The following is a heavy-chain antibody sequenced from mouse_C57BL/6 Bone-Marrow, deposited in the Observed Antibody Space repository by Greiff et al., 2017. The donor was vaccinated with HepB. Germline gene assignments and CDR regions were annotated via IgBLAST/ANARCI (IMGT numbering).Heavy chain of an antibody. CDR2: ISSGGSYT. J-gene: IGHJ3*01. CDR1: GFTFSSYG. Sequence: DVMLVESGGDLVKPGGSLKLSCAASGFTFSSYGMSWVRQTPDKRLEWVATISSGGSYTYYPDSVKGRFTISRDNAKNTLYLQMSSLKSEDTAMYYCAKSLSNTAQAPVVAYWGEGTLVAVSA. V-gene: IGHV5-6*02. CDR3: AKSLSNTAQAPVVAY. D-gene: IGHD3-2*02.